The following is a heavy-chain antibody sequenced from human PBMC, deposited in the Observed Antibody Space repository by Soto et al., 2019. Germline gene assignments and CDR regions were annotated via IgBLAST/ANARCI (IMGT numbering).Heavy chain of an antibody. V-gene: IGHV4-30-4*01. CDR1: GGSTDNYEYY. Sequence: PSETLAVTCTFSGGSTDNYEYYWTWIRQPPGKGLEWVGYIYYSGRTNYNPSLNSRLTISLDTSKNQFSLRLTSVSAADTAMYYCARDRSNSTDYFDFWGQGTMVTVSS. D-gene: IGHD6-6*01. CDR3: ARDRSNSTDYFDF. J-gene: IGHJ4*02. CDR2: IYYSGRT.